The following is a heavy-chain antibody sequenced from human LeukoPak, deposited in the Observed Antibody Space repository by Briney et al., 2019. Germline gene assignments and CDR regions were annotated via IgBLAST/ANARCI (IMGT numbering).Heavy chain of an antibody. D-gene: IGHD3-3*01. CDR1: GFTFSSYS. CDR2: ISSSSSTI. J-gene: IGHJ6*03. V-gene: IGHV3-48*01. CDR3: ARANYDFWSGQEYMDV. Sequence: GALRLSCAASGFTFSSYSMNWVRQAPGKGLEWVSYISSSSSTIYYADSVKGRFTISRDNAKNSLYLQMNSLRAEDTAVYYCARANYDFWSGQEYMDVWGKGTTVTVSS.